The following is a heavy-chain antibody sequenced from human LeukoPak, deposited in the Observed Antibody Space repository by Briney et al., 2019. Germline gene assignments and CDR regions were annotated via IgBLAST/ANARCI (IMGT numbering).Heavy chain of an antibody. D-gene: IGHD6-19*01. CDR3: TTGFLAVAGYYFDY. CDR1: GFTFSNAW. CDR2: IKSKTDGGTT. J-gene: IGHJ4*02. Sequence: GGSLRLSCAASGFTFSNAWMSWVRQAPGKGLEWVGRIKSKTDGGTTDYAAPVKGRFTISRDDSKNTLYLQMNSLKTEDTAVYYCTTGFLAVAGYYFDYWGQGTLVTVSS. V-gene: IGHV3-15*01.